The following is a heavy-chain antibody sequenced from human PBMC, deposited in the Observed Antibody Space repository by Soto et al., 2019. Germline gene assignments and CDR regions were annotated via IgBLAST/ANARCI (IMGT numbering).Heavy chain of an antibody. J-gene: IGHJ4*02. Sequence: ASVKVSCKISGHTLTEFSIHWVRQAPGKGLEWMGGFDREGGEAIYAQKWHGRVTVTEDTVTDTAYMELSGLKSDDTAVYYCARGRASGSYYLLDYWGQGTLVTVSS. V-gene: IGHV1-24*01. CDR3: ARGRASGSYYLLDY. CDR1: GHTLTEFS. D-gene: IGHD3-10*01. CDR2: FDREGGEA.